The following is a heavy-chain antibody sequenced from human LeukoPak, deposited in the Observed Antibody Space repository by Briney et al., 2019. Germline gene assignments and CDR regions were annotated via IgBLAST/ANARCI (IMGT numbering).Heavy chain of an antibody. CDR3: ARVRYRLAETYIDY. CDR2: ISGYNGHT. CDR1: GYTFTNYG. J-gene: IGHJ4*02. Sequence: ASVKVSCKASGYTFTNYGITWVRQAPGQGLEWMGWISGYNGHTKYAQKFQGRVTMTTDTSTSTAYMELRSLRSDDTAVYYCARVRYRLAETYIDYWGQGTLVTVSS. V-gene: IGHV1-18*01. D-gene: IGHD3-16*01.